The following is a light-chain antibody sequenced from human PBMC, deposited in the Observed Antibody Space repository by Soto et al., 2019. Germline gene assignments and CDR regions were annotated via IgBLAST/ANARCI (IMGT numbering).Light chain of an antibody. J-gene: IGKJ2*01. V-gene: IGKV1-5*01. Sequence: DIQMTQSPSTLSASVGDRVTITCRASHSIAGLLAWYQQKPGKAPKVMIYGTSNLESGVPSRFSGSGSGTDFTLTISSLQPEDFATYFCQEYSSFSYTFGQGTRLEI. CDR3: QEYSSFSYT. CDR2: GTS. CDR1: HSIAGL.